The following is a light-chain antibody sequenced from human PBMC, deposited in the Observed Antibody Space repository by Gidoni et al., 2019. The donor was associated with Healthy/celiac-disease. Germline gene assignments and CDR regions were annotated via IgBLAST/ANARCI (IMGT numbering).Light chain of an antibody. CDR2: DAS. CDR1: QSVSSY. V-gene: IGKV3-11*01. J-gene: IGKJ1*01. CDR3: QQRSNWPWT. Sequence: ELVLTQSPATLSLSPGERATLSCRASQSVSSYLAWYQQKPVQAPRLLIYDASNRDTGIPSRFSGSGSGTDFTLTISSLEPEDFAVYYGQQRSNWPWTFGHXTKVEIK.